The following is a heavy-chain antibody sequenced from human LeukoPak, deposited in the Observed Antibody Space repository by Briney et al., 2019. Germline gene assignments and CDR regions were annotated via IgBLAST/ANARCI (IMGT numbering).Heavy chain of an antibody. Sequence: SETLSLTCTVSGGSISSSSYCWGWLRQPPGKGLEWIGSIYSSGSTYYNPSLKSRVTISVDTSKSQFSLKLSSVTAADTAVYYCARRVATNNYHYYYGLDVWGQGTTVTVPS. D-gene: IGHD5-12*01. J-gene: IGHJ6*02. CDR3: ARRVATNNYHYYYGLDV. CDR1: GGSISSSSYC. CDR2: IYSSGST. V-gene: IGHV4-39*01.